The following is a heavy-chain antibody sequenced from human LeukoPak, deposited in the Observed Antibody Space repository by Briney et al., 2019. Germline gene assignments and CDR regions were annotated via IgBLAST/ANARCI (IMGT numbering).Heavy chain of an antibody. V-gene: IGHV3-23*01. J-gene: IGHJ4*02. Sequence: GGSLRLSCAASGFTFSSYAMSWVRQAPGKGLEWVSAISGSGGNTYYADSVKGRFTISRDNSKNTLYLQMNSLRAEDTAVYYCAKVEVGNYDFWSGYYFLYWGQGTLVTVSS. CDR2: ISGSGGNT. CDR3: AKVEVGNYDFWSGYYFLY. D-gene: IGHD3-3*01. CDR1: GFTFSSYA.